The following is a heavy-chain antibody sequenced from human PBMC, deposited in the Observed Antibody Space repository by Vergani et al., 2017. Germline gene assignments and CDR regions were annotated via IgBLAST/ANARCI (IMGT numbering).Heavy chain of an antibody. CDR2: IYYSGST. Sequence: QVQLQESGPGLVKPSETLSLTCTVSGGSISSSSYYWGWIRQPPGKGLEWIGTIYYSGSTYYNPSLKSRVTISVDTSKNQFSLKLSSVTAADTAVYYCARQYCGGDCYRPDYYYYGMDVWCQGTTVTVSS. CDR1: GGSISSSSYY. V-gene: IGHV4-39*01. D-gene: IGHD2-21*02. CDR3: ARQYCGGDCYRPDYYYYGMDV. J-gene: IGHJ6*02.